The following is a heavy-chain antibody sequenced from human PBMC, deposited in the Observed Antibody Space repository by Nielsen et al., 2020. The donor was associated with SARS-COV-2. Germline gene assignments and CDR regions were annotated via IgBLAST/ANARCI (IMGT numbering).Heavy chain of an antibody. Sequence: GESLKISCKASGYTFTDYAISWVRQAPGQGLEWMGWINTYNGNTNYAQKLQGRVTMTTDTSASTSYMELRSLRSDDTAVYSCARMSYGSYGMDVWGQGTTVTVSS. CDR2: INTYNGNT. CDR1: GYTFTDYA. V-gene: IGHV1-18*01. J-gene: IGHJ6*02. CDR3: ARMSYGSYGMDV. D-gene: IGHD5-18*01.